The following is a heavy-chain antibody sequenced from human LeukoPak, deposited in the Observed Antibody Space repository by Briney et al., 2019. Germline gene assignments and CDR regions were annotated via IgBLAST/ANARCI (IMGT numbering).Heavy chain of an antibody. CDR1: GFTLSTYW. CDR3: GRGGAVASY. D-gene: IGHD1-26*01. J-gene: IGHJ4*02. Sequence: PGGSLRLSCTASGFTLSTYWMSWFRQAPKKGLEWVANIKQDDSEKYYVDSVKGRFTISRDNAKNSVYLQMNSLRAEDTAVYYCGRGGAVASYWGQGTLVTVSS. V-gene: IGHV3-7*01. CDR2: IKQDDSEK.